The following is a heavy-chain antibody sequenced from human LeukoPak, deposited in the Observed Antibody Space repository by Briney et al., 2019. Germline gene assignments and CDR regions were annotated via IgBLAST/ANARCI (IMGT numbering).Heavy chain of an antibody. CDR3: TYYRTSNLVGGSAYYYGMDV. CDR2: IKSKANSYAT. J-gene: IGHJ6*02. CDR1: GFIFSGSD. V-gene: IGHV3-73*01. Sequence: PGGSLKLSCAASGFIFSGSDMHWVRQASGKGLEWVGRIKSKANSYATAYAASVRGRFTISRDDSKNTAYLQMNSLKTEDTAVYYSTYYRTSNLVGGSAYYYGMDVWGQGTTVTVSS. D-gene: IGHD3-16*01.